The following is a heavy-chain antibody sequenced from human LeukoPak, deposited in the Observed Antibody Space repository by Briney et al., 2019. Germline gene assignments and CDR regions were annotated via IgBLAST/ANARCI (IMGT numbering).Heavy chain of an antibody. J-gene: IGHJ4*02. CDR2: MNPNSGNT. D-gene: IGHD3-22*01. V-gene: IGHV1-8*03. CDR1: GYTFTSYD. CDR3: ARWVSSGTKDY. Sequence: ASVKVSCKASGYTFTSYDINWVRQATGQGLEWMGWMNPNSGNTGYAQKFQGRVTITRNTSISTAYMELSRLRSDDTAVYYCARWVSSGTKDYWGQGTLVTVSS.